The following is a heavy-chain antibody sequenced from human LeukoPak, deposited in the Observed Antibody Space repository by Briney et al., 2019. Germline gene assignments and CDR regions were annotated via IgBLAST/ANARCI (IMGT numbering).Heavy chain of an antibody. CDR1: GYRFSNYW. CDR2: IFPCESDI. V-gene: IGHV5-51*01. Sequence: GDSLKISCKGFGYRFSNYWIGGVRQMPGKGLEGMAIIFPCESDIRYSPLFKGQVTISADASISSVYLQWSSLKASDTAMYYCVRHAWLGSESEGPWGQGTLVTVSS. J-gene: IGHJ5*02. D-gene: IGHD3-10*01. CDR3: VRHAWLGSESEGP.